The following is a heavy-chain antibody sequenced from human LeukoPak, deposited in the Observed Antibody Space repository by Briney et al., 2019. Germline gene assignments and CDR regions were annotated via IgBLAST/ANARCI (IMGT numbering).Heavy chain of an antibody. J-gene: IGHJ6*03. CDR3: ARGPGVTYYYYYYMDV. V-gene: IGHV3-64*01. CDR1: GFTFNSYA. D-gene: IGHD2-21*02. Sequence: PGGSLRLSCAASGFTFNSYAMHWVRQAPGKGLEYVSAISSNGGSTYYANSVKGRFTISRDNSKNTLYLQMGSLRAEDMAVYYCARGPGVTYYYYYYMDVWGKGTTVTASS. CDR2: ISSNGGST.